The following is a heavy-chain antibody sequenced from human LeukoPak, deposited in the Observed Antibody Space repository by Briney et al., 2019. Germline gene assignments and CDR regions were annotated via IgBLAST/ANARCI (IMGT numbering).Heavy chain of an antibody. Sequence: GGSLRLSCAASGFTFSSYAMHWVRQAPGKGLEWVAVISYDGSNKYYADSVKGRFTISRDNSKNTLYLQMNSLRAEDTAVYYCARGRIVGATNPPFDYWGQGTLVTVSS. V-gene: IGHV3-30*04. CDR2: ISYDGSNK. J-gene: IGHJ4*02. D-gene: IGHD1-26*01. CDR3: ARGRIVGATNPPFDY. CDR1: GFTFSSYA.